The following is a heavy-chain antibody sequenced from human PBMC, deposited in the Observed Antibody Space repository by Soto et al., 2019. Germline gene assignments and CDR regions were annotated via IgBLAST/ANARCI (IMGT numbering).Heavy chain of an antibody. CDR2: IYYSGST. J-gene: IGHJ6*02. CDR1: GGSISSYY. V-gene: IGHV4-59*01. CDR3: ARDAPIAAAGTRYYGMDV. D-gene: IGHD6-13*01. Sequence: ETLSLTCTVSGGSISSYYWSWIRQPPGKGLEWIGYIYYSGSTNYNPSLKSRVTISVDTSKNQFSLKLSSVTAADTAVYYCARDAPIAAAGTRYYGMDVWGQGTTVT.